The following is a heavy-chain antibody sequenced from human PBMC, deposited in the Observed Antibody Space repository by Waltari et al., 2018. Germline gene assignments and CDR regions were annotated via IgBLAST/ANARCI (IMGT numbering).Heavy chain of an antibody. V-gene: IGHV3-7*01. D-gene: IGHD3-3*01. J-gene: IGHJ4*02. CDR3: ARELHWSARDY. CDR2: IKPDGSEK. CDR1: ASTFNNW. Sequence: EVQLVESGGGLVQPGGSLRLSCAASASTFNNWMSWVRQAPGKGLEWVANIKPDGSEKNYADSVKGRFTISIDNVKNSLYLQMNSLSLEDTAVYYCARELHWSARDYWGQGTLVTVSS.